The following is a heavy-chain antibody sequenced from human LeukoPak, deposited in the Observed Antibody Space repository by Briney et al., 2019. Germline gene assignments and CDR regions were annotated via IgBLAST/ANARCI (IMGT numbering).Heavy chain of an antibody. J-gene: IGHJ6*02. Sequence: GASVPVSCKASGFTFTHYYMHWVRQAPGQGLEWMGWINPNSGGTNYAQRFQGRVTITRGTSISTAYMELSRLRSDDTAVYYCAREAQYTWNSNPYYFYYGMDVWGQGTTVTVSS. CDR3: AREAQYTWNSNPYYFYYGMDV. CDR2: INPNSGGT. CDR1: GFTFTHYY. V-gene: IGHV1-2*02. D-gene: IGHD1-7*01.